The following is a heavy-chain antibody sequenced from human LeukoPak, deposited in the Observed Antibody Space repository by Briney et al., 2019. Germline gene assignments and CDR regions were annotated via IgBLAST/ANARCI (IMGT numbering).Heavy chain of an antibody. V-gene: IGHV3-21*01. CDR2: ISGTSTYI. D-gene: IGHD5-24*01. Sequence: PGGSLRLSCATSGFTFDKYFIHCVRQAPGKGLDWVSSISGTSTYIDYADSVKGRFTISRDNAKNSLYLQMNSLRVEDTAVYYCVRDHQLRDPGCWGQGTLVTVSS. CDR3: VRDHQLRDPGC. J-gene: IGHJ4*02. CDR1: GFTFDKYF.